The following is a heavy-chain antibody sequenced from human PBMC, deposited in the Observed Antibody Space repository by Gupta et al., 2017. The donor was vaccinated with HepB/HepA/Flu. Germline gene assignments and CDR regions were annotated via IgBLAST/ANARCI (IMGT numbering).Heavy chain of an antibody. Sequence: QVQLQQWGAGLLKPSETLSLTCAVYGGSFSGYYWSWIRQPPGKGLEWIGEINHSGSTNYNPSLKSRVTISVDTSKNQFSLKLSSVTAADTAVYYCARESRSVNGFDYWGQGTLVTVSS. CDR3: ARESRSVNGFDY. CDR2: INHSGST. CDR1: GGSFSGYY. J-gene: IGHJ4*02. V-gene: IGHV4-34*01. D-gene: IGHD4-17*01.